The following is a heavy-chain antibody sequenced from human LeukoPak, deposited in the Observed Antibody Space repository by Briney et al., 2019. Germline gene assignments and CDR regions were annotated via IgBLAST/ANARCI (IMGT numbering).Heavy chain of an antibody. J-gene: IGHJ4*02. Sequence: PGRSLRLSCAASGFTFSSYGMHWVRQAPGKGLEWVAVIWYDGSNKYYADSVKGRFTISRDNSKNTPYLQMNSLRAEDTAVYYCARDRAAAGIDYWGQGTLVTVSS. CDR3: ARDRAAAGIDY. CDR1: GFTFSSYG. D-gene: IGHD6-13*01. V-gene: IGHV3-33*01. CDR2: IWYDGSNK.